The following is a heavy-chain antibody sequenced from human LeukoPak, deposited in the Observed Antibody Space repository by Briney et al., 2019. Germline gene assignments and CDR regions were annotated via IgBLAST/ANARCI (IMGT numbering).Heavy chain of an antibody. V-gene: IGHV1-18*01. CDR2: ISGYNGNT. Sequence: ASVKVSCKTSGFTFTSYDINWVRQAPGQGLEWMGWISGYNGNTNYAQKLQGRVTMTTDTSTTTVYMGMRSLRSDDTAVYYCARAKAEGADYWGQGTLVTVSS. J-gene: IGHJ4*02. CDR3: ARAKAEGADY. CDR1: GFTFTSYD. D-gene: IGHD3-16*01.